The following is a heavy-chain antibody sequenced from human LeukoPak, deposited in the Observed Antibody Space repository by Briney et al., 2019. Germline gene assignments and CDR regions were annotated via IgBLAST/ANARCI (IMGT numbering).Heavy chain of an antibody. CDR3: ARLQGRVGAPRWFDP. CDR1: GGSFSGYY. D-gene: IGHD1-26*01. CDR2: INHSGST. J-gene: IGHJ5*02. V-gene: IGHV4-34*01. Sequence: SETLSLTCAVYGGSFSGYYWSWIRQPPGKGLEWIGEINHSGSTNYNPSLKSRVTISVDTSKNQFSLKLSSVTAADTAVYYCARLQGRVGAPRWFDPWGQGTLVTVSS.